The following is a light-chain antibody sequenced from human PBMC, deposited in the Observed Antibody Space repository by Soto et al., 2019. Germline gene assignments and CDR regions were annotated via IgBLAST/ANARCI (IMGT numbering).Light chain of an antibody. CDR2: YDD. V-gene: IGLV1-36*01. J-gene: IGLJ2*01. Sequence: QSVLTQPPSVSEAPGQRVTISCSGSRSNIGDNAVNWYQQLPGKAPKLLIYYDDLLPSGVSDRFSGSKSGTSASLAISGLQSEHEADYYCAAWEDSLNGPVFGGGTKLTVL. CDR1: RSNIGDNA. CDR3: AAWEDSLNGPV.